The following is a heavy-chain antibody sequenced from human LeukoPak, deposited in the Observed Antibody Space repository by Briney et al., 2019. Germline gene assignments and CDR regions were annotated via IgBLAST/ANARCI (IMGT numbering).Heavy chain of an antibody. CDR2: IIPIFGTA. Sequence: SVKVSCKASGGTFNSYAINWVRQAPGQGLEWMGGIIPIFGTANYAQKLQGRVTITADESTSTVYMDLSSLRSKDTAVYYCASNGVGSGRSKDFDYWGQGTLVTVSS. J-gene: IGHJ4*02. D-gene: IGHD3-10*01. CDR1: GGTFNSYA. CDR3: ASNGVGSGRSKDFDY. V-gene: IGHV1-69*01.